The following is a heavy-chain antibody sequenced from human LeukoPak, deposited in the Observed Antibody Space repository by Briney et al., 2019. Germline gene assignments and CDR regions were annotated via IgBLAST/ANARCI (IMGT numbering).Heavy chain of an antibody. Sequence: ASETLSLTCTVSGGSISSSSYYWGWIRQPPGKGLEWIGSIYYSGSTYYNPSLKSRVTISVDTSKNQFSLKLSSVTAADTAVYYCAQTGYSSGAIPREYYFDYWGQGTLVTVSS. J-gene: IGHJ4*02. CDR3: AQTGYSSGAIPREYYFDY. CDR1: GGSISSSSYY. CDR2: IYYSGST. D-gene: IGHD6-19*01. V-gene: IGHV4-39*01.